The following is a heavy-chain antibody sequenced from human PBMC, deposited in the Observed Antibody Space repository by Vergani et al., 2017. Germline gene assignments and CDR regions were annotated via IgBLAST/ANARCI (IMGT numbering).Heavy chain of an antibody. D-gene: IGHD6-6*01. J-gene: IGHJ3*02. CDR1: GGTFSSYA. CDR3: ARLYSSSSGDAFDI. Sequence: QVQLVQSGAEVKKPGSSVKVSCKASGGTFSSYAISWVRQAPGQGLEWMGRIIPILGIANYAQKFQGRVTITADKSTSTAYMGLSSLRSEDTAVYYCARLYSSSSGDAFDIWGQGTMVTVSS. CDR2: IIPILGIA. V-gene: IGHV1-69*04.